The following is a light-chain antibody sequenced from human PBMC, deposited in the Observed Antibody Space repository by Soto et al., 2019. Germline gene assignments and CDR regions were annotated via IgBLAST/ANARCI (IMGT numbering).Light chain of an antibody. CDR1: SSNIGTSS. J-gene: IGLJ1*01. V-gene: IGLV1-44*01. Sequence: QSVLTQPHSASGTPGQRVTISCSGSSSNIGTSSVHWFQQLPGTAPKLLISTTNQRPSGVPERFSGSKSGTSASLAISRLQSEDEADYYCAAWDDSLNGHVFGTGTKVTVL. CDR2: TTN. CDR3: AAWDDSLNGHV.